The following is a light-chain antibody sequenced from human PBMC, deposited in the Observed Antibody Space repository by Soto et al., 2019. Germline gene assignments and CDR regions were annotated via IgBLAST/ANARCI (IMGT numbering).Light chain of an antibody. Sequence: EIVMTWDQTTGCASPRERATISCRAIQTVNSRLAWYQHKPGQAPRLLIYHTSNGATGIPARFSGSGSGTDFTLTISVLEPEEFAVYYCHQRSNSPLTWTVGPGTRLEIK. J-gene: IGKJ1*01. CDR1: QTVNSR. CDR3: HQRSNSPLTWT. CDR2: HTS. V-gene: IGKV3-11*01.